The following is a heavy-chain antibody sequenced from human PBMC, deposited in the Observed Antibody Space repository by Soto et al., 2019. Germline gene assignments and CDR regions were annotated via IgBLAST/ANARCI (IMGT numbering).Heavy chain of an antibody. CDR3: ARGEVVAVSLVDYYYYGMDV. CDR2: IYYSGST. Sequence: LSLTCTVSGGSISSGGYYWSWIRQHPGKGLEWIGYIYYSGSTYYNPSLKSRVTISVDTSKNQFSLKLSSVTAADTAVYYCARGEVVAVSLVDYYYYGMDVWGQGXTVT. J-gene: IGHJ6*02. V-gene: IGHV4-31*03. D-gene: IGHD2-15*01. CDR1: GGSISSGGYY.